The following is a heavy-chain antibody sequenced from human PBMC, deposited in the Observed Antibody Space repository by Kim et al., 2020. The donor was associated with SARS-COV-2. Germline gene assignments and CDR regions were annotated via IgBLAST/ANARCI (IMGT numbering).Heavy chain of an antibody. CDR1: GGSISSGGYY. V-gene: IGHV4-31*03. CDR2: IYYSGST. J-gene: IGHJ3*02. D-gene: IGHD3-22*01. Sequence: SETLSLTCTVSGGSISSGGYYWSWIRQHPGKGLEWIGYIYYSGSTYYNPSLKSRVTISVDTSKNQFSLKLSSVTAADTAVYYCARDGGWAGPYYDSSGLRPVDAFDIWGQGTMVTVSS. CDR3: ARDGGWAGPYYDSSGLRPVDAFDI.